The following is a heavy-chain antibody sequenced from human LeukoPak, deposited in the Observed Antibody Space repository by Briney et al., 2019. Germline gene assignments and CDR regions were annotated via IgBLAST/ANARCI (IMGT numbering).Heavy chain of an antibody. D-gene: IGHD6-13*01. CDR3: ARDAGQQLAFDY. CDR1: GFTFSSYS. CDR2: ISSSSSYI. V-gene: IGHV3-21*01. Sequence: GGSLRLSCAASGFTFSSYSMNWVRQAPGNGLEWVSSISSSSSYIYYADSVKGRFTISRDNAKNSLYLQMNSLRAEDTAVYYCARDAGQQLAFDYWGQGTLVTVSS. J-gene: IGHJ4*02.